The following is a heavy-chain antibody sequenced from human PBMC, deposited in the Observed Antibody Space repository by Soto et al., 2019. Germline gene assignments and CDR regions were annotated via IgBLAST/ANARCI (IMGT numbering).Heavy chain of an antibody. J-gene: IGHJ3*02. CDR1: GFTFSDYY. CDR2: ISSSGTGI. CDR3: ARAYSDAFDI. V-gene: IGHV3-11*01. D-gene: IGHD2-15*01. Sequence: LRLSCAASGFTFSDYYMTWIRQAPGKGLEWVSYISSSGTGIYYPDSVKGRFTISRDNAKNSLYLQMSSLRAEDTAVYFCARAYSDAFDIWGQGTLVTVSS.